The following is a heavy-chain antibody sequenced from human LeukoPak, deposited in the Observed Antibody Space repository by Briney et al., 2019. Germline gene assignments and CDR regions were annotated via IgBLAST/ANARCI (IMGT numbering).Heavy chain of an antibody. Sequence: GESLKISCKGSGYSFTNYWIGWVRQMPGKGLEWMVLINPGDSDTRYSPSFQGQVTISADKSITTAYLQRSSLKASDTAMYYCARRLFLGYRYSSRLDDAFDIWGQGTMVTVSS. D-gene: IGHD5-18*01. V-gene: IGHV5-51*01. CDR2: INPGDSDT. CDR3: ARRLFLGYRYSSRLDDAFDI. CDR1: GYSFTNYW. J-gene: IGHJ3*02.